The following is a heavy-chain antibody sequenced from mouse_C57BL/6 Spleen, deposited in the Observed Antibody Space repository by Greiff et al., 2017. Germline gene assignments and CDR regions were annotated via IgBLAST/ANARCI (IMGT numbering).Heavy chain of an antibody. D-gene: IGHD2-1*01. Sequence: VQLQQSGAELVMPGAPVKLSCKASGYTFTSYWMHWVKQRPGQGLEWIGEIDPSDSYTNYNQKFKGKSTLTVDKSSSTAYMQLSSLTSEDSAVYYCGLYYGNPFAYWGQGTLVTVSA. CDR3: GLYYGNPFAY. CDR1: GYTFTSYW. CDR2: IDPSDSYT. V-gene: IGHV1-69*01. J-gene: IGHJ3*01.